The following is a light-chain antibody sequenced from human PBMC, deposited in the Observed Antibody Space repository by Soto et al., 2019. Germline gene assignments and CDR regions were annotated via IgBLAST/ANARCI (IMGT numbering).Light chain of an antibody. V-gene: IGKV3-11*01. CDR2: DAT. CDR3: RQRYNWPLT. Sequence: IVLTQSPATLSLSPGERATLSCRASQSVSNSLGWFQQEPGQAPRLLIDDATNRATGIPARFTGSGSGSDFTLTISSLEPEDFGVYYCRQRYNWPLTFGGGTKVEIK. CDR1: QSVSNS. J-gene: IGKJ4*01.